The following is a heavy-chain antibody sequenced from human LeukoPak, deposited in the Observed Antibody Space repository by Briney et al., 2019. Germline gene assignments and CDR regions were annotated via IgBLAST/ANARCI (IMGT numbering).Heavy chain of an antibody. V-gene: IGHV3-23*01. CDR1: GFTFSSYA. CDR3: ARAVSSAWYDFQH. Sequence: PGGSLRLSCAASGFTFSSYAMSWVRQAPGKGLEWVSAISGSGGSTYYADSVKGRFTISRDNAKNSLYLQMNSLRAEDTAVYYCARAVSSAWYDFQHWGQGTLVTVSS. D-gene: IGHD6-19*01. CDR2: ISGSGGST. J-gene: IGHJ1*01.